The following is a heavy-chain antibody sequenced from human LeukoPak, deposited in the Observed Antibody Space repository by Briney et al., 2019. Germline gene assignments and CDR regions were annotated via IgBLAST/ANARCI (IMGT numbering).Heavy chain of an antibody. Sequence: GASVKVSCKASGYSLTGKFIHWVRQAPGRGVEWVGWIYPYSGGTDYAQKFQGRVTMTRDTVIATAYMDLSRLISDDTAVYYCARDRDGLAYFDFWGQGTLVTVSS. D-gene: IGHD3-10*01. V-gene: IGHV1-2*02. CDR1: GYSLTGKF. CDR2: IYPYSGGT. CDR3: ARDRDGLAYFDF. J-gene: IGHJ4*02.